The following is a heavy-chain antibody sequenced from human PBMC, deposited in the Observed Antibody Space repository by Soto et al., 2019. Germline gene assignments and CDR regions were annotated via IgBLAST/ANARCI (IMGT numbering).Heavy chain of an antibody. J-gene: IGHJ3*01. CDR3: ASRLTLATTTGEAFDL. CDR2: IYYSGST. Sequence: QVQLQESGPGLVKPSETLSLTCTVSSGSIINYYWSWIRQPPGKGLEWIGFIYYSGSTNDNSFLRSRVTMSVGMSRQQRSLNLNSVTAAGTAVYYCASRLTLATTTGEAFDLWGQGTMVTVSS. V-gene: IGHV4-59*01. CDR1: SGSIINYY. D-gene: IGHD4-17*01.